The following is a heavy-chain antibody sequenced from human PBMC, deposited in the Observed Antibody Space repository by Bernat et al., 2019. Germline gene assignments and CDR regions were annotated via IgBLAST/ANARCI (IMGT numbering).Heavy chain of an antibody. V-gene: IGHV3-23*01. D-gene: IGHD3-10*01. CDR1: GFTFSSSA. CDR2: IGGSDGGI. Sequence: EVHLLESGGGLVQPGGSLRLSCAASGFTFSSSAMAWVRQAPGKGLEWVSAIGGSDGGIYYADSVKGRFTISRDNSKNTLYLQMNSLRAEDTAVYYCAKERELLTFGGQGTLVTVSS. J-gene: IGHJ4*02. CDR3: AKERELLTF.